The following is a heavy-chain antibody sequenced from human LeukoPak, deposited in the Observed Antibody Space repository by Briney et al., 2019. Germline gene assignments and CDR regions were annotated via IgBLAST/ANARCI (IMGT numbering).Heavy chain of an antibody. CDR2: ISSDGTST. CDR3: ARGLKGRSAH. J-gene: IGHJ4*02. D-gene: IGHD3-10*01. V-gene: IGHV3-30*04. CDR1: GFKFSTSA. Sequence: GGSLRLSCVDSGFKFSTSALHWIRQAPGKGVQWVTVISSDGTSTFYADSVRGRFTISRDNSKNTLYLQMNSLTTDDTAIYYCARGLKGRSAHWGQGTLVTVSS.